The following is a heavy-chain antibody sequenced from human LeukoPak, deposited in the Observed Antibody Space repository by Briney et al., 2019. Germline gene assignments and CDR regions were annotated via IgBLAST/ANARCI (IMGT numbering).Heavy chain of an antibody. CDR2: IYHSGST. CDR3: ARARAPVTRISSFDI. Sequence: SETLSLTCTVSGYSISSGYYWGWIRQPPGKGLEWIGSIYHSGSTYYNPSLKSRVTISVDTSKNQFSLKLSSVTAADTAVYYCARARAPVTRISSFDIWGQGTMVTVSS. D-gene: IGHD4-17*01. V-gene: IGHV4-38-2*02. CDR1: GYSISSGYY. J-gene: IGHJ3*02.